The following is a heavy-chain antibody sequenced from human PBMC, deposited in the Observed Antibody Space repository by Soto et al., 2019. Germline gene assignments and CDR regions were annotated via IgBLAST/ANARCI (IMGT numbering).Heavy chain of an antibody. CDR1: GFTFSSYA. CDR3: ARDRVVVVITPSFDY. V-gene: IGHV3-30-3*01. J-gene: IGHJ4*02. Sequence: PGGSLRLSCAASGFTFSSYAMHWVRQAPGKGLEWVAVISYDGSNKYYADSVKGRFTISRDNSKNTLYLQMNSLRAEDTAVYYCARDRVVVVITPSFDYWGQGTLVTVSS. CDR2: ISYDGSNK. D-gene: IGHD3-22*01.